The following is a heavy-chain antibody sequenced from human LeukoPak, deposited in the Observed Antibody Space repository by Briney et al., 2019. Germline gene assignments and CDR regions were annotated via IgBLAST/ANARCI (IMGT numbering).Heavy chain of an antibody. V-gene: IGHV3-23*01. CDR1: GFTFSSYA. J-gene: IGHJ3*02. CDR3: AKDRIAARPGPAFDI. D-gene: IGHD6-6*01. Sequence: PGGSLRLPCAASGFTFSSYAMSWVRQAPGKGLEWVSSISGSGGSTYYADSVKGRFTISRDNSKNTLYLQMNSLRAEDTAVYYCAKDRIAARPGPAFDIWGQGTMVTVSS. CDR2: ISGSGGST.